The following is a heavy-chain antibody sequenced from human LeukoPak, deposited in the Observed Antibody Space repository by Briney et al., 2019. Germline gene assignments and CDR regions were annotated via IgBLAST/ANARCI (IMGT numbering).Heavy chain of an antibody. Sequence: SVKVSCKASGGTFSSYAISWVRQAPGQGLEWMGGIIPIFGTANYAQKFQGRVTITTDESTSTAYMELSSLRSEDTAVYYCARCDSSEVAEYXQHXGQGXXVTVX. V-gene: IGHV1-69*05. CDR2: IIPIFGTA. D-gene: IGHD3-22*01. J-gene: IGHJ1*01. CDR1: GGTFSSYA. CDR3: ARCDSSEVAEYXQH.